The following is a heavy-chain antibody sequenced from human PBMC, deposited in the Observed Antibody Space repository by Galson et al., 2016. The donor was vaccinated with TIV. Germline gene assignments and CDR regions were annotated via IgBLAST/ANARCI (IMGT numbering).Heavy chain of an antibody. D-gene: IGHD3-3*01. CDR3: ARRGVVITYWEANEKAEGVDY. J-gene: IGHJ4*02. Sequence: SKTLSLTCTISGGSISSDTLYWGWIRQPPGKQLEWVGTIYYSGTTYYNPSLKTRITMSVDTSKHQLSLRLRSVTAADTAIYYCARRGVVITYWEANEKAEGVDYWGQGTLVIVSS. CDR1: GGSISSDTLY. CDR2: IYYSGTT. V-gene: IGHV4-39*01.